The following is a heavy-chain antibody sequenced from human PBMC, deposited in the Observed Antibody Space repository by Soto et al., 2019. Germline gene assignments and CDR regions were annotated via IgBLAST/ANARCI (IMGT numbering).Heavy chain of an antibody. CDR2: VSGSGDRT. Sequence: EVYLLESGGGLVQPGGSLRLSCAVSGFTFKNYAMTWVRQAPGKGLEWVSTVSGSGDRTYYADSVKGRFTISRDNSRNTLSLQMASLRVEDTALYYCANSLADYSGPETDRSGYWGQGTLVTVSS. CDR1: GFTFKNYA. J-gene: IGHJ4*02. D-gene: IGHD2-21*01. V-gene: IGHV3-23*01. CDR3: ANSLADYSGPETDRSGY.